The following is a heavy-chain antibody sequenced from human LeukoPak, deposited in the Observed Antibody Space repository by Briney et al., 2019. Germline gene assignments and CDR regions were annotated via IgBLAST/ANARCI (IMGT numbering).Heavy chain of an antibody. D-gene: IGHD1-1*01. J-gene: IGHJ4*02. CDR1: GFTFSSYG. Sequence: PGGSLRLSCAVSGFTFSSYGMHWVRQAPGKGLEWVSGISWSSGSIGYADSVKGRFTISRDNAKNSLYPQMNSLRAEDTALYYCAKASDNCYYFDYWGQGTLDTVSS. V-gene: IGHV3-9*01. CDR2: ISWSSGSI. CDR3: AKASDNCYYFDY.